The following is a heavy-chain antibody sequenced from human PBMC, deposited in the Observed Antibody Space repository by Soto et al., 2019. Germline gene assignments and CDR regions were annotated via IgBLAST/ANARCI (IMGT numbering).Heavy chain of an antibody. D-gene: IGHD2-15*01. J-gene: IGHJ6*02. CDR1: GGTFSSYT. CDR2: IIPILGIA. V-gene: IGHV1-69*02. Sequence: QVQLVQSGAEVKKPGSSVKVSCKASGGTFSSYTISWVRQAPGQGLEWMGRIIPILGIANYAQKFQGRVTITADKSTSTAYMELSSLRSEDTAVYYCAVVVAATYYYYYGMDVWGQGTTVTVSS. CDR3: AVVVAATYYYYYGMDV.